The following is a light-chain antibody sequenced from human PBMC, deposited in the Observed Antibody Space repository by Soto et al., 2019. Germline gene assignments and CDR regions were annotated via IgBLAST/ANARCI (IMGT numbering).Light chain of an antibody. CDR1: QSINSW. J-gene: IGKJ1*01. CDR2: KAS. V-gene: IGKV1-5*03. CDR3: QQYNSYPWT. Sequence: DIQMTQSPSTLSASVGDRVTITCRASQSINSWLAWYQQKPGKAPKLLIYKASSLDSGVPSRFSGSGSGTEFTLTISSLQPDDFATYYCQQYNSYPWTFGQGTKVAIK.